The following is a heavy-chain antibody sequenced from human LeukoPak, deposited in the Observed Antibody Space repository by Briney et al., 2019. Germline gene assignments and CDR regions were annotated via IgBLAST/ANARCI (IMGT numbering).Heavy chain of an antibody. V-gene: IGHV3-23*01. CDR3: AKDRGDWDTNDAFDI. J-gene: IGHJ3*02. CDR2: ISGSGGST. D-gene: IGHD3/OR15-3a*01. Sequence: PGGSLRLSCAASGFTFSSYAMSWVRQAPGKGLEWVSAISGSGGSTYYADSVKGRFTISRDNSKNTLYLLMNSLRAEDTAVYYCAKDRGDWDTNDAFDIWGQGTMVTVSS. CDR1: GFTFSSYA.